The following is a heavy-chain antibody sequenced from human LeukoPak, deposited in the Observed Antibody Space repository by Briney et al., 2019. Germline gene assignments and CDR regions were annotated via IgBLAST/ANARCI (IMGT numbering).Heavy chain of an antibody. CDR2: INPNSGGT. CDR3: ARDHRLRNPVDY. CDR1: GYTFTGYY. D-gene: IGHD1-14*01. V-gene: IGHV1-2*02. Sequence: ASVKVSCKASGYTFTGYYMHWVRQAPGQGLEWMGWINPNSGGTNYAQKFQGRVTMTRDTSISTAYMGLSRLRSDDTAVYYCARDHRLRNPVDYWGQGTLVTVPS. J-gene: IGHJ4*02.